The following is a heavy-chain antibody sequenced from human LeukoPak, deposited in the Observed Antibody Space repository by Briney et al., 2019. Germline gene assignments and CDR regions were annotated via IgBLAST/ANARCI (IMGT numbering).Heavy chain of an antibody. CDR3: HYSSRLRYYYGMDV. CDR1: GGSFSGYY. J-gene: IGHJ6*04. CDR2: INHSGST. D-gene: IGHD6-13*01. V-gene: IGHV4-34*01. Sequence: SETLSLTCAVYGGSFSGYYWSWIRQPPGKGLEWLGEINHSGSTNYNPSLKSRVTISVDTSKNQLSLKLSSVTAADTAVYYCHYSSRLRYYYGMDVWGKGTTVTVSS.